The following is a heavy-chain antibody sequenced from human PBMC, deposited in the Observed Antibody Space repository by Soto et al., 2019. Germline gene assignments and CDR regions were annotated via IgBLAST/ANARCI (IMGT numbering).Heavy chain of an antibody. CDR2: ISGYNGNT. CDR3: AATGGNYFGLDV. J-gene: IGHJ6*02. CDR1: YNTFTNYG. D-gene: IGHD2-8*02. V-gene: IGHV1-18*01. Sequence: ASVKVSFKSSYNTFTNYGINWLRQAPGQGLEWMGWISGYNGNTKYAQKFQDRVTMTADTSTRTAFMGVRSLTSDDTGVYFCAATGGNYFGLDVWGQGTTVTSP.